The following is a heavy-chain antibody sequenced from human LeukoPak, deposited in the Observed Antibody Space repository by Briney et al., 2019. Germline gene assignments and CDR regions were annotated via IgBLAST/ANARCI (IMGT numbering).Heavy chain of an antibody. D-gene: IGHD3-9*01. J-gene: IGHJ6*04. CDR3: ARDLSDEYDILTGYHRLYYYYGMDV. CDR2: IYHSGST. V-gene: IGHV4-38-2*02. CDR1: GYSISSGYY. Sequence: SETLSLTCAVSGYSISSGYYWGWIRQPPGKGLEWIGSIYHSGSTYYNPSLKSRVTISVDTSKNQFSLKLSSVTAADTAVYYCARDLSDEYDILTGYHRLYYYYGMDVWGKGTTVTVSS.